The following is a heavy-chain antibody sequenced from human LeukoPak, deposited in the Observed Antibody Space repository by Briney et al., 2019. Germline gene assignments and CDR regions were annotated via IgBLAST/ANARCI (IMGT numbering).Heavy chain of an antibody. CDR3: ARGGFTIFGVVITNSMDV. J-gene: IGHJ6*03. CDR1: GGSFSGYY. D-gene: IGHD3-3*01. Sequence: SETLSLTCAVYGGSFSGYYWSWIRQPPGKGLEWIGEINHSGSTNYNPSLKSRVTISVDTSKNQFSLKPSSVTAADTAVYYCARGGFTIFGVVITNSMDVGGKGTTVTVSS. V-gene: IGHV4-34*01. CDR2: INHSGST.